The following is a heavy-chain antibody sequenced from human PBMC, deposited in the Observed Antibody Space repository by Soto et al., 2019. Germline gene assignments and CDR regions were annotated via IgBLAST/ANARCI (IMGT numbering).Heavy chain of an antibody. CDR3: TKYRRTDAEGYSFEY. CDR1: GGSTICSY. Sequence: LSLSWTVSGGSTICSYWSWMRQTPGKVLEWVGYIHYSGSTNYNPSLKSRVTMSVDSAKNQFSLQLSSVTAADTAVYFCTKYRRTDAEGYSFEYWGQGALVSVSS. V-gene: IGHV4-59*01. CDR2: IHYSGST. J-gene: IGHJ4*02. D-gene: IGHD2-15*01.